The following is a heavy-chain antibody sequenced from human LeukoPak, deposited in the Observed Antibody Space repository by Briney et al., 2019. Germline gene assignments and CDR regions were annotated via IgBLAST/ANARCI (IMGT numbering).Heavy chain of an antibody. Sequence: SGPTLVNPTQTLTLTCTLSGFSLSTSGVGGGWIRQPHGKALEWLALIYWDDDKRYSPSLKSRLTITKDTSKNQVVLTMTNMDPVDTATYYCAHSQWYYPPFDPWGQGTLVTVSS. CDR2: IYWDDDK. CDR1: GFSLSTSGVG. J-gene: IGHJ5*02. CDR3: AHSQWYYPPFDP. V-gene: IGHV2-5*02. D-gene: IGHD3-10*01.